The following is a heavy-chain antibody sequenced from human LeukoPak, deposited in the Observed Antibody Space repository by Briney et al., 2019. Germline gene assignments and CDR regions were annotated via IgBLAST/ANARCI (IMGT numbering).Heavy chain of an antibody. Sequence: SETLSLTCSVSGVSISSSSHYWGWVRQSPGEGLGWIGSIYYSGSTFYNPSLKSRVTISRDTSKNQFSLNLTSVTAADTAVYYCASRDYDILTGYFHDGFDIWGPGTMVTASS. J-gene: IGHJ3*02. CDR1: GVSISSSSHY. CDR2: IYYSGST. CDR3: ASRDYDILTGYFHDGFDI. D-gene: IGHD3-9*01. V-gene: IGHV4-39*01.